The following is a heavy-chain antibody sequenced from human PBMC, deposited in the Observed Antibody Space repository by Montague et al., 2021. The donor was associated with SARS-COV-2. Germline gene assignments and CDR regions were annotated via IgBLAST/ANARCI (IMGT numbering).Heavy chain of an antibody. Sequence: SETLSLTCAVYGGSFSGYYWNWIRQPPGKGLEWIGEINHSGSTNYNPSPKSRVTISVDTSNNQFSLKLTSVTAADTAVYYCARGPTNNIGMVATRLDYWGQGTLDTVSS. D-gene: IGHD5-12*01. J-gene: IGHJ4*02. CDR3: ARGPTNNIGMVATRLDY. CDR1: GGSFSGYY. V-gene: IGHV4-34*01. CDR2: INHSGST.